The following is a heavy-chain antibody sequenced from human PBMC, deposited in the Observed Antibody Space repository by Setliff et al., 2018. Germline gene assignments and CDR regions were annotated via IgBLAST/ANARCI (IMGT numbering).Heavy chain of an antibody. CDR3: ARRAVTAEYFQH. V-gene: IGHV5-51*01. CDR2: IYPGDSDT. Sequence: PGESLKISCKGSGYSFTTYWIGWVRQMPGKGLEWMGIIYPGDSDTRYGPSFQGQVTISADKSISTAYLQLSSLKASDTAIYYCARRAVTAEYFQHWGHGTLVTVSS. D-gene: IGHD4-17*01. CDR1: GYSFTTYW. J-gene: IGHJ1*01.